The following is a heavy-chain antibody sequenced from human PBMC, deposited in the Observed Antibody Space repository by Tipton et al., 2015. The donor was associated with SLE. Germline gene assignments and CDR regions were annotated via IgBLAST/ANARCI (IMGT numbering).Heavy chain of an antibody. V-gene: IGHV4-59*03. CDR3: AGITMVQGVTP. D-gene: IGHD3-10*01. CDR2: IYHSGST. CDR1: GSSMSTYY. J-gene: IGHJ5*02. Sequence: TLSLTCTVSGSSMSTYYWSWIRQPPGKGLEWIGYIYHSGSTNYNPSLRSRATISVDTSKNQLSLQLSSVTTADTAVYYCAGITMVQGVTPWGQGTLVTVSS.